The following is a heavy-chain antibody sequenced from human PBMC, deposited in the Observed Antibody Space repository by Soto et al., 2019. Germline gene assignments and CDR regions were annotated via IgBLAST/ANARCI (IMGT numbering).Heavy chain of an antibody. CDR1: GGSISSGGYY. CDR3: AREDCDIPGYGMDV. Sequence: SETLSLTCTVSGGSISSGGYYWSWIRQHPGKGLEWIGYIYYSGSTYYNPSLKSRVTISVDTSKNQFSLKLSSVTAADTAVYYCAREDCDIPGYGMDVWGQGTTVTVSS. D-gene: IGHD3-9*01. J-gene: IGHJ6*02. CDR2: IYYSGST. V-gene: IGHV4-31*03.